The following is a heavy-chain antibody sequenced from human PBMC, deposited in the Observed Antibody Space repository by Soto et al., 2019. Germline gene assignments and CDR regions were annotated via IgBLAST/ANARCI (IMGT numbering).Heavy chain of an antibody. Sequence: GGSLRLSCAASGFTFSSYGMHWVRQAPGKGLEWVAVIWYDGSNKYYADSVKGRFTISRDNSKNTLYLQMNSLRAEDTAVYYCARAGSGYYGMDVWGQGTTVTV. CDR3: ARAGSGYYGMDV. CDR2: IWYDGSNK. CDR1: GFTFSSYG. J-gene: IGHJ6*02. D-gene: IGHD3-22*01. V-gene: IGHV3-33*01.